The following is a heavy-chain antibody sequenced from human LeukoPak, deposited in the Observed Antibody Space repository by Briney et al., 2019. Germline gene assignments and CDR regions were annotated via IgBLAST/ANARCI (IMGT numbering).Heavy chain of an antibody. Sequence: RAAVKVSCKASGYTFAGYYMHWVRQAPGQELEWMGWINANSGDTKYAQRFQGRVTMTRDTSFSTAYMELSRLRSDDTAIYYCAREISGYSDYWGQGTLVTVSS. CDR2: INANSGDT. D-gene: IGHD3-22*01. V-gene: IGHV1-2*02. CDR3: AREISGYSDY. J-gene: IGHJ4*02. CDR1: GYTFAGYY.